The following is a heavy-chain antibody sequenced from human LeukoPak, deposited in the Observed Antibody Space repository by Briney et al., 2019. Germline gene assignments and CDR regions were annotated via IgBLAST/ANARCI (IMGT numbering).Heavy chain of an antibody. J-gene: IGHJ4*02. D-gene: IGHD3-22*01. V-gene: IGHV4-4*07. Sequence: PSETLSLTCSVSGDSLNYYYWSWIRQPAGKGLQWIGRIYSSGDTNNSPSLRSRITMSIDTSKNQLSLKLSSVTAADTAVYYCARGSTYYYDNGGFYVFFDYWGQGLLVTVSS. CDR1: GDSLNYYY. CDR2: IYSSGDT. CDR3: ARGSTYYYDNGGFYVFFDY.